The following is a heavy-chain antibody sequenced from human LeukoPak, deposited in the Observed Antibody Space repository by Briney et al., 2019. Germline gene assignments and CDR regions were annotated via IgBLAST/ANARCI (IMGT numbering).Heavy chain of an antibody. V-gene: IGHV4-39*01. CDR3: ARQKGYYGSGSYYYFDY. CDR1: GDSISSSIHY. Sequence: SETLSLTCIVSGDSISSSIHYWGWVRQPPGQGLEWIGSIYYSGNTYYNPSLKSRVTMSVDTSKSQFSLKLNSLTAADTAVYYCARQKGYYGSGSYYYFDYWGQGTLVTVSS. CDR2: IYYSGNT. J-gene: IGHJ4*02. D-gene: IGHD3-10*01.